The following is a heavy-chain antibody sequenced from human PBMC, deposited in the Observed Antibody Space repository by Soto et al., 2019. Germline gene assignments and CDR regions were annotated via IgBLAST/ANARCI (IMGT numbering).Heavy chain of an antibody. V-gene: IGHV4-34*09. D-gene: IGHD3-22*01. Sequence: SETLSLTCAVYGGTFSGYYWSWIRQPPGKGLEWIGYIYYSGSTYYNPSLKSRVTISVDTSKNQFSLKLSSVTAADTAVYYCARYRNSYYDSSGNYFDYWGQGTLVTVSS. CDR2: IYYSGST. J-gene: IGHJ4*02. CDR3: ARYRNSYYDSSGNYFDY. CDR1: GGTFSGYY.